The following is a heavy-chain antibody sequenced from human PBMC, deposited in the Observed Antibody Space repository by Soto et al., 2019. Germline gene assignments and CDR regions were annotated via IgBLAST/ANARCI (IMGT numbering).Heavy chain of an antibody. Sequence: GGSLRLSCAASGFTFSSYNMTWVRQAPGKGLEWVSSISSSSSYIYYADSVKGRFTISRDNAKNSLYLQMNSLRAEDTAVYYCAREASGYDYDYWGQGTLVTVSS. D-gene: IGHD5-12*01. V-gene: IGHV3-21*01. J-gene: IGHJ4*02. CDR2: ISSSSSYI. CDR3: AREASGYDYDY. CDR1: GFTFSSYN.